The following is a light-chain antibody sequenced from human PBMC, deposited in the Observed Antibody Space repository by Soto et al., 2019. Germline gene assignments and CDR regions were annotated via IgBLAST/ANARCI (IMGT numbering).Light chain of an antibody. CDR1: SSNIGAGYD. J-gene: IGLJ2*01. V-gene: IGLV1-40*01. CDR3: QSYDSSLEGV. CDR2: GNS. Sequence: QSVLTQPPSVSGAPGQRVTISCTGSSSNIGAGYDVHWYQQLPGTAPKLLIYGNSNRPSGVPDRFSGSKSGTSASLAITGLQAEDEADHYCQSYDSSLEGVFGGGTKLTVL.